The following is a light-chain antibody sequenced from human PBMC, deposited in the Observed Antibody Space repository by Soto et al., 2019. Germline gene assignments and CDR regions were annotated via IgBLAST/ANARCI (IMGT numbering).Light chain of an antibody. V-gene: IGLV1-44*01. CDR2: SNN. CDR3: AAWDDSLNGVV. CDR1: SSNIGSNT. J-gene: IGLJ2*01. Sequence: QPVLTQAPSASGTPGQRVTISCSGSSSNIGSNTVNWYQQVPGTAPKLLIYSNNQRPSGVPDRFSGSKSGTSVSLAISGLXXXXXXDYYCAAWDDSLNGVVFGGGTKLTVL.